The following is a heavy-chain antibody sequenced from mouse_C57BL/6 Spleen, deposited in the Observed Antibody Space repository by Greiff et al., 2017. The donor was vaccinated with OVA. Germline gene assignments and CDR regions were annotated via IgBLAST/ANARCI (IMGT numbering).Heavy chain of an antibody. J-gene: IGHJ3*01. CDR1: GYTFTDYY. Sequence: VQLQQSGPELVKPGASVKISCKASGYTFTDYYMNWVKQSHGKSLEWIGDINPNNGGTSYNQKFKGKATLTVDKSSSTAYMELRSLTSEDSAVYYCARSPIYYGYDEGFAYWGQGTLVTVSA. CDR3: ARSPIYYGYDEGFAY. CDR2: INPNNGGT. V-gene: IGHV1-26*01. D-gene: IGHD2-2*01.